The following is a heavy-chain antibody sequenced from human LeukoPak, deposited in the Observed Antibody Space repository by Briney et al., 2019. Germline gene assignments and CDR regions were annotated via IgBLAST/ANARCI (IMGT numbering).Heavy chain of an antibody. CDR3: AKEASSWTGYYFDY. CDR2: ISGSGDIT. CDR1: GFTFSSYA. Sequence: PGGSLRLSCAASGFTFSSYAMTWVRQAPGRGLEWASTISGSGDITYYADSVKGRFTISRDNSKNTLYLQLNSLRADDTAVYYCAKEASSWTGYYFDYWGQGTLVTVSS. J-gene: IGHJ4*02. D-gene: IGHD6-13*01. V-gene: IGHV3-23*01.